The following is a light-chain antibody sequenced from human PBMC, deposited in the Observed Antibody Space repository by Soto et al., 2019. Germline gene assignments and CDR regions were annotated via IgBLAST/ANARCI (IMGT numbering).Light chain of an antibody. CDR3: QQYDNSPIT. CDR1: QSVSSSY. J-gene: IGKJ5*01. V-gene: IGKV3-20*01. Sequence: EIVMTQSPATLSVYPGERATLSCRASQSVSSSYLAWFQQKPGQAPRLLIYGASNRATAFPDRFSGSGSGADFTLTISRLEPEDFAVYYCQQYDNSPITFGQGTRLEIK. CDR2: GAS.